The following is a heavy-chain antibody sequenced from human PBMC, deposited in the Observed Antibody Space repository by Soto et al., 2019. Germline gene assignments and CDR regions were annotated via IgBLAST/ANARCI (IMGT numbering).Heavy chain of an antibody. CDR3: ARDHWAADY. J-gene: IGHJ4*02. CDR2: IYSGGST. V-gene: IGHV3-66*01. Sequence: EVQLVESGGGLVQPGGSLRLSCAASGFTVSTKYMSWVRQAPGKGLEWVSVIYSGGSTFYADALRGRLTISRDNSKNTGNLQMNSLRAEDTAVYYCARDHWAADYWGQGTLVTVSS. D-gene: IGHD3-16*01. CDR1: GFTVSTKY.